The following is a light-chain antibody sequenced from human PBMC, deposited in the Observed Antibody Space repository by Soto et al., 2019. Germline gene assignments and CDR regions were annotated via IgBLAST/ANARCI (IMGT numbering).Light chain of an antibody. J-gene: IGKJ2*01. CDR3: QQYYSLYT. CDR1: QSIIRW. CDR2: KAS. Sequence: DIQMTQSPSTLSTSVGDRVTITCRASQSIIRWLAWYQQKPGKAPKLLIYKASSLESGVPSRFSGSGSGTEFTLTISSLQPDDFATYYCQQYYSLYTFXQGTKVDIK. V-gene: IGKV1-5*03.